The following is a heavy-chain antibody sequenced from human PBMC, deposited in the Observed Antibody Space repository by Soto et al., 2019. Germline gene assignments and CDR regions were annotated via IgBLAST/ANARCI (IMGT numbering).Heavy chain of an antibody. V-gene: IGHV4-30-2*01. D-gene: IGHD6-6*01. J-gene: IGHJ5*02. CDR1: GGSISSGGYS. Sequence: PSETLSLTCAVSGGSISSGGYSWSWIRQPPGKGLEWIGYIYHSGSTYYNPSLKSRVTISVDRSKNQFSLKLSSVTAADTAVYYCARDSKRSSQYSPSRDVKSWFDPWGQGTLVTVSS. CDR2: IYHSGST. CDR3: ARDSKRSSQYSPSRDVKSWFDP.